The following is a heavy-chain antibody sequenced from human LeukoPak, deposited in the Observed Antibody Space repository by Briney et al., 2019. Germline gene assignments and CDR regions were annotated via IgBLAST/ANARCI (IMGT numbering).Heavy chain of an antibody. CDR1: GYTFTSYA. CDR2: INAGNGNT. J-gene: IGHJ4*02. V-gene: IGHV1-3*01. D-gene: IGHD6-13*01. Sequence: GASVKVSCKASGYTFTSYAMHWVRQAPGQRLEWMGWINAGNGNTKYSQKFQGRVTITRDTSASTAYMELSSLRSEDTAVYYCARGGDSSNLLIFFDYWGQGTLVTVSS. CDR3: ARGGDSSNLLIFFDY.